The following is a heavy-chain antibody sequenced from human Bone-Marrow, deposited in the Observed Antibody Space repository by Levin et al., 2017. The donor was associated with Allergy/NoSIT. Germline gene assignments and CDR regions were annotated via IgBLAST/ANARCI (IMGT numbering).Heavy chain of an antibody. CDR1: GFSLSTSGMC. D-gene: IGHD1-1*01. V-gene: IGHV2-70*01. CDR2: IDWEDDK. Sequence: QTLSLTCTFSGFSLSTSGMCVSWIRQPPGKALEWLAVIDWEDDKSYSTSLKTRLTISKDISKNQVVLTMTNMDPVDTATYYCARSKYEPGTTYYYHGMDVWGQGTTVTVFS. CDR3: ARSKYEPGTTYYYHGMDV. J-gene: IGHJ6*02.